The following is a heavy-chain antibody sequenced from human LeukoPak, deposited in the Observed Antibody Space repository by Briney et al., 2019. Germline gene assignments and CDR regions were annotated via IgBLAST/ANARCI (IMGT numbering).Heavy chain of an antibody. CDR3: ARNGDIFSAGDSFAEYFQH. CDR2: IIPIFGTA. Sequence: SVKVSCKASGGTFSSYAISWVRQAPGQGLEWMGRIIPIFGTANYAQKFQGRVTITTDESTSTAYMELSSLRSEDTAVYYCARNGDIFSAGDSFAEYFQHWGQGTLVIVSS. J-gene: IGHJ1*01. D-gene: IGHD2-21*02. V-gene: IGHV1-69*05. CDR1: GGTFSSYA.